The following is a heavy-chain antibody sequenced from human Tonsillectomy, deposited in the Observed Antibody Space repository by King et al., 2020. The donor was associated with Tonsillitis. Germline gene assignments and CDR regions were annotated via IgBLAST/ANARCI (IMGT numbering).Heavy chain of an antibody. CDR1: GGTFSRYA. CDR3: SFWTAVTDYFDY. D-gene: IGHD3/OR15-3a*01. J-gene: IGHJ4*02. CDR2: IIPIFGTA. Sequence: QLVQSGAEVKKPGSSVKVSCKASGGTFSRYAISWVRQAPGQGLEWMGGIIPIFGTANYAQKFQGRVTITADESTSTAYMELSSLRSEDTAGDYCSFWTAVTDYFDYWGQGTLVTVSS. V-gene: IGHV1-69*01.